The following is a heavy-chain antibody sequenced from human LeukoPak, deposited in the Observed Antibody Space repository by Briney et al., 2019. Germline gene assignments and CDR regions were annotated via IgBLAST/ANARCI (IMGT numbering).Heavy chain of an antibody. CDR3: ARGTPFWSGYYLHY. CDR2: IYHNGST. D-gene: IGHD3-3*01. V-gene: IGHV4-38-2*01. J-gene: IGHJ4*02. CDR1: GYSISSGYY. Sequence: SETLSLTCAVSGYSISSGYYWGWIRQPPGKGLEWIGRIYHNGSTYYNPSLKSRVTISVDTSKNQFSLKLSSVTAADTAVYYCARGTPFWSGYYLHYWGQGTLVTVSS.